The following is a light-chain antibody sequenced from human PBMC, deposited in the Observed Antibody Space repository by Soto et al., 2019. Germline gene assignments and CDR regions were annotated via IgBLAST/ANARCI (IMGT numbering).Light chain of an antibody. CDR2: GAS. Sequence: EIVMTQSPATLSVSLGERATLSCRASQSVSSKLAWYQQKPGQAPRLLIYGASTRATGIPARFSGSGSGTEFTLTISSLQSEDFAVYYCQQYNNWWTFGQGPRWIS. V-gene: IGKV3-15*01. CDR1: QSVSSK. CDR3: QQYNNWWT. J-gene: IGKJ1*01.